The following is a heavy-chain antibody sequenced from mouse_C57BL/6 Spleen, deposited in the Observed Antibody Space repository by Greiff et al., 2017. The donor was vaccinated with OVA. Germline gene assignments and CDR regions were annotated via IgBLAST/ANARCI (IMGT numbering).Heavy chain of an antibody. Sequence: QVQLQQPGAELVMPGASVKLSCKASGYTFTSYWMHWVKQRPGQGLEWIGEIDPSDSYTNYNQKFKGKSTLPVDKSSSTAYMQLSSLTSEDSAVYYCARSSITTVVFDYWGQGTTLTVSS. D-gene: IGHD1-1*01. CDR2: IDPSDSYT. J-gene: IGHJ2*01. CDR3: ARSSITTVVFDY. CDR1: GYTFTSYW. V-gene: IGHV1-69*01.